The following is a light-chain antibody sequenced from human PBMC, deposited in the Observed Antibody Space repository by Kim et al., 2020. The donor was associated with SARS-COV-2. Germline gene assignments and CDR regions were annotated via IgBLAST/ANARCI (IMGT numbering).Light chain of an antibody. CDR1: QSINSW. V-gene: IGKV1-5*01. Sequence: DIQMTQSPSTLSASVGDRVTITCRASQSINSWLAWYQQKPGKAPKLLFYDASSLESGVPPRFSGSGTGTEFTLTISSLQPDDFATYNCQQYDTYSAFGQGTKVDIK. CDR2: DAS. J-gene: IGKJ1*01. CDR3: QQYDTYSA.